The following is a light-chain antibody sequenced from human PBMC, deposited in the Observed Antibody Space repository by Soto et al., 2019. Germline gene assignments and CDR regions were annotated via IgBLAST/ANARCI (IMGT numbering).Light chain of an antibody. J-gene: IGKJ1*01. Sequence: GLSQSAATVSLSPGERATLSCRASQSVSSYLAWYQQKPGQAPRLLIYDASNRATGIPARFSGSGSGTDFTLTISSLEPEDFAVYYCQQRSDRRQTLGQGTKLDIK. CDR2: DAS. CDR1: QSVSSY. V-gene: IGKV3-11*01. CDR3: QQRSDRRQT.